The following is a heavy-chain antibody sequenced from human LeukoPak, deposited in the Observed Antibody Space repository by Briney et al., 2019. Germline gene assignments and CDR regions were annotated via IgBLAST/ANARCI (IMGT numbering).Heavy chain of an antibody. CDR3: ARDRAAADAFDI. J-gene: IGHJ3*02. V-gene: IGHV1-69*01. CDR2: IIPIFGTA. CDR1: GGTFSSHA. Sequence: SVKVSCKASGGTFSSHAISWVRQAPGQGLEWMGGIIPIFGTANYAQKFQGRVTITADESTSTAYMELSSLRSEDTAVYYCARDRAAADAFDIWGQGTMVTVSS. D-gene: IGHD6-13*01.